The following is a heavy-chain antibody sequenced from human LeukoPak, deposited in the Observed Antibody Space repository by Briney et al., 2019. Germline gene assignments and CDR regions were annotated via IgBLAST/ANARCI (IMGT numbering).Heavy chain of an antibody. J-gene: IGHJ4*02. D-gene: IGHD3-3*01. CDR2: INPNSGGT. Sequence: GASVKVSCKASGYTFTGYYMHWVRQAPGQGLEWMGWINPNSGGTNYAQKFQGGVTMTRDTSISTAYMELSRLRSDDTAVYYCASGFLEWPESYTRDYWGQGTLVTVSS. CDR1: GYTFTGYY. CDR3: ASGFLEWPESYTRDY. V-gene: IGHV1-2*02.